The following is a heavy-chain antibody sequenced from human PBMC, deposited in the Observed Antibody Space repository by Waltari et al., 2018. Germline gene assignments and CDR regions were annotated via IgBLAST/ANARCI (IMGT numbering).Heavy chain of an antibody. CDR1: GCSFGDYS. V-gene: IGHV3-48*01. J-gene: IGHJ4*02. Sequence: EVNLVESGGALVQTGGSLRLTCEASGCSFGDYSMHGVRQAPGKGREWVSYISSKSGNIDYADSVRGRFTIARDNVENSLHLQMDSLRVEDTAVYYCARGLPGYYFDYWGQGTLVTVSS. CDR3: ARGLPGYYFDY. CDR2: ISSKSGNI.